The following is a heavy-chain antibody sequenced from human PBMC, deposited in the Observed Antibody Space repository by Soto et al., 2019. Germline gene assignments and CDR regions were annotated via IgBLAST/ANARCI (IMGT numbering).Heavy chain of an antibody. J-gene: IGHJ3*02. Sequence: ASVKVSCKASGYTFTSYGISWVRQAPGQGLEWMGIINPSGGSTSYAQKFQGRVTMTRDTSTSTVYMELSSLRSEDTAVYYCARDQDRPQHAFDIWGQGTMVTVSS. V-gene: IGHV1-46*01. CDR1: GYTFTSYG. CDR2: INPSGGST. CDR3: ARDQDRPQHAFDI.